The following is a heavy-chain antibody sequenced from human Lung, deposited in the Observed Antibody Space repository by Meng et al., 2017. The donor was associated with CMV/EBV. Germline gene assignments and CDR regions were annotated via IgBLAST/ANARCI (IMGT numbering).Heavy chain of an antibody. Sequence: ERLRESRPALLTPSATLPSTGAVSGASITNHNWWAWVRHPPGKGLEWIGEIPHRGSSAYIPSLKSRVSMSIDKSKNQFSLKLTSVTAADTAVYHCLRRSGGSVWGQGTLVTVSS. CDR3: LRRSGGSV. CDR1: GASITNHNW. V-gene: IGHV4-4*02. CDR2: IPHRGSS. D-gene: IGHD3-10*01. J-gene: IGHJ1*01.